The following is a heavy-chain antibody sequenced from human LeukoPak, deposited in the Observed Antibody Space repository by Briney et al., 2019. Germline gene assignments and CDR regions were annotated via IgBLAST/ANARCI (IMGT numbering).Heavy chain of an antibody. D-gene: IGHD4-11*01. CDR1: GGSISGYY. CDR2: INHSGST. CDR3: ARVNTTVTPSDV. Sequence: SETLSLTCAVYGGSISGYYWSWIRQPPGKGLEWIGEINHSGSTNYNPSLKSRVPISVDTSKNQFSLKLSSVTAADTAVYYCARVNTTVTPSDVWGQGTTVTVSS. J-gene: IGHJ6*02. V-gene: IGHV4-34*01.